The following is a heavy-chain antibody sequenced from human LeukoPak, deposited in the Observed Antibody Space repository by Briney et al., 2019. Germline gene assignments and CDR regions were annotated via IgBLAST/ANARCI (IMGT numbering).Heavy chain of an antibody. CDR2: IYPGDSDT. V-gene: IGHV5-51*01. Sequence: GESLKISCEASGYSFTRYWIGWVRQMPGKGLEWMGIIYPGDSDTSYSPSFQGQVSISADKSISTTYLQWSSLKASDTATYYCARQVYGSGMAAFDYWGQGTLVTVSS. J-gene: IGHJ4*02. D-gene: IGHD3-10*01. CDR3: ARQVYGSGMAAFDY. CDR1: GYSFTRYW.